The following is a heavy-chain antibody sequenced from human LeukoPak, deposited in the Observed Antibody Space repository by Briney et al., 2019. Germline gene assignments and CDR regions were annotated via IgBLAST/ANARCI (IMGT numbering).Heavy chain of an antibody. V-gene: IGHV1-69*04. CDR3: ARYDSSAGRFDP. Sequence: SVKVSCKASGGTFSSYAISWVRQAPGQGLEWMGRIIPILGIANYAQKFQGRVTITADKSTSTAYMELSSLRSEDTAVYYCARYDSSAGRFDPWGQGTLVTVSS. J-gene: IGHJ5*02. CDR2: IIPILGIA. CDR1: GGTFSSYA. D-gene: IGHD3-22*01.